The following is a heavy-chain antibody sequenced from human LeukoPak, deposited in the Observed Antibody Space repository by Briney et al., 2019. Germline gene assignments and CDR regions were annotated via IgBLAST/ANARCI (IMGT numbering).Heavy chain of an antibody. Sequence: VASVNVSCKASGGTFSSYAISWVRQAPGQGLEWMGGIIPIFGTANYAQKFQGRVTITADESTSTAYMELSSLRSEDTAVYYCAGYDILTGYYKAYYYGMDVWGQGTTVTVSS. CDR3: AGYDILTGYYKAYYYGMDV. CDR2: IIPIFGTA. D-gene: IGHD3-9*01. CDR1: GGTFSSYA. V-gene: IGHV1-69*01. J-gene: IGHJ6*02.